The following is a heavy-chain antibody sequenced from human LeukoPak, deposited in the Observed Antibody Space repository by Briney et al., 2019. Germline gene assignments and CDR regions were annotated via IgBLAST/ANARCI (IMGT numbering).Heavy chain of an antibody. V-gene: IGHV4-59*01. CDR3: ARDTGAIGVYDSNGYQRTFGMDV. J-gene: IGHJ6*02. Sequence: SETLSLTCTVSGGSISSYYWSWIRQPPGKGLEWIGYIYYSGSTNYNPSLKSRVTISVDTSKNQFSLKLSSVTAADTAVYYCARDTGAIGVYDSNGYQRTFGMDVWGQGTTVTVSS. CDR2: IYYSGST. D-gene: IGHD3-22*01. CDR1: GGSISSYY.